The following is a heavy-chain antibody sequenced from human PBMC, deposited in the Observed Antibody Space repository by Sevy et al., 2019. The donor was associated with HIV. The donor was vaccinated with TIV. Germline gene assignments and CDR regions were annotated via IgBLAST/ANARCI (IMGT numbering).Heavy chain of an antibody. Sequence: GGSLRLSCAASGLTFSTYSMNWVRQAPGKGLEWVSYISSSSSTIYYADSVKGRFTIPRDNAKNSLYLQMNSLRAEDTAVYYCAIPLPFYYGSGSEEFDYWGRGTLVTVSS. V-gene: IGHV3-48*01. D-gene: IGHD3-10*01. CDR3: AIPLPFYYGSGSEEFDY. CDR1: GLTFSTYS. J-gene: IGHJ4*02. CDR2: ISSSSSTI.